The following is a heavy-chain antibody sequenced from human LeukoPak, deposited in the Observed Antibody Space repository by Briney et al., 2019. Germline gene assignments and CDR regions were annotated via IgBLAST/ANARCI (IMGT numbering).Heavy chain of an antibody. J-gene: IGHJ5*02. CDR3: ARDGVPQRVKNFDWLWFSGNWFDP. CDR2: INPSGGST. Sequence: VASVTVSCKASGYTFTSYYMHWVRQAPGQGLEWMGIINPSGGSTSYAQKFQGRVTMTRDTSTSTVYMELSSLRSEDTAVYYCARDGVPQRVKNFDWLWFSGNWFDPWGQGTLVTVSS. V-gene: IGHV1-46*01. CDR1: GYTFTSYY. D-gene: IGHD3-9*01.